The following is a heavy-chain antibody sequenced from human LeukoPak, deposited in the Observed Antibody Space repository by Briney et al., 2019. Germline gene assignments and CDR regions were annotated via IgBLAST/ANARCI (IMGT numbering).Heavy chain of an antibody. Sequence: PGGSLRLSCAASGITFSSYGMHWVRQAPGKGLEWVAVISYDGSNKYYVDSVKGRFTISRDNSKNTLYLQMNSLRAEDTAVYYCARDSGNYDFDYWGQGTLVTVSS. CDR2: ISYDGSNK. D-gene: IGHD3-10*01. J-gene: IGHJ4*02. V-gene: IGHV3-30*03. CDR3: ARDSGNYDFDY. CDR1: GITFSSYG.